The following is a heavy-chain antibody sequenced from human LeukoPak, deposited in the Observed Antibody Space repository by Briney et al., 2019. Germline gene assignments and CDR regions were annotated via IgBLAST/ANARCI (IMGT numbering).Heavy chain of an antibody. CDR1: GGSISSGGYS. CDR3: ARPLIVGSTSGAFDI. V-gene: IGHV4-30-2*01. D-gene: IGHD1-26*01. J-gene: IGHJ3*02. CDR2: IYHSGST. Sequence: SQTLSLTCAVSGGSISSGGYSWSWIRQPPGKGLEWIGYIYHSGSTYYNPSLKSRVTISVDTSKNQLSLKLSSVTAADTAVYYCARPLIVGSTSGAFDIWGQGTMVTVSS.